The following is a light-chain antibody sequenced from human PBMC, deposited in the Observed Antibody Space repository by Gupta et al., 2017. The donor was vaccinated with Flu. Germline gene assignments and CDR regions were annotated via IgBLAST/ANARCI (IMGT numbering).Light chain of an antibody. CDR1: QGISNY. J-gene: IGKJ2*03. Sequence: DIQMTQTPSSLSASVGDRVTITCQASQGISNYVNWFQQKPGKVPKLLIYDASNLETGVPSRFSGSGSGTDFIFIISSLQPEDIATYYCQQYDSYPYSFGQGTQLEIK. CDR3: QQYDSYPYS. CDR2: DAS. V-gene: IGKV1-33*01.